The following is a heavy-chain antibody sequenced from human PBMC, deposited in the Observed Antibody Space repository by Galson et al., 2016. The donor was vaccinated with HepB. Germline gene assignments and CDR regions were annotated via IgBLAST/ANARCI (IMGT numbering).Heavy chain of an antibody. CDR3: ARELVRSAFDL. CDR1: GFAFSNSG. CDR2: ISTTVRTI. D-gene: IGHD6-6*01. J-gene: IGHJ3*01. Sequence: SLRLSCAGSGFAFSNSGINWVRQAPGKGLQWISYISTTVRTIYYADSVVGRFTISRDNAKSSVYLEMNSLRDDDTAVYYCARELVRSAFDLWGQGTMVTVSS. V-gene: IGHV3-48*02.